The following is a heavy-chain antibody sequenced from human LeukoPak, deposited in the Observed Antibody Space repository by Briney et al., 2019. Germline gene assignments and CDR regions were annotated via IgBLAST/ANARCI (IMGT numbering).Heavy chain of an antibody. V-gene: IGHV1-24*01. CDR1: GYTLTELS. D-gene: IGHD3-3*01. J-gene: IGHJ3*02. CDR3: ATPASLASGYYRLGAFDI. CDR2: FDPEDGET. Sequence: ASVKVSCKVSGYTLTELSMHWVRQAPGKGLEWMGGFDPEDGETIYAQKFQGRVTMTEDTSTDTAYMELSSLRSEDTAVYYCATPASLASGYYRLGAFDIWGQGTMVTVSS.